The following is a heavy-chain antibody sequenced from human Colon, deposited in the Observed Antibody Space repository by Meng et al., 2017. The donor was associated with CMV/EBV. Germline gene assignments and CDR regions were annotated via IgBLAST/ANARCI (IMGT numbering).Heavy chain of an antibody. CDR2: IGGYSGNP. Sequence: ASVKVSCKASGYTFTDYYMHWVRQAPGQGLEWMGYIGGYSGNPVYAQKFQARVTMTTDKSTDTAYMELRSLRSDDTAVYYCARGPGPNWFDSWGQGTLVTVSS. CDR3: ARGPGPNWFDS. J-gene: IGHJ5*01. CDR1: GYTFTDYY. V-gene: IGHV1-18*04.